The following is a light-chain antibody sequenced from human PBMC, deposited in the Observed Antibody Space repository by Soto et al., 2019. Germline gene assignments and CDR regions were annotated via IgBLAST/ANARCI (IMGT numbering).Light chain of an antibody. CDR2: RNN. J-gene: IGLJ2*01. CDR1: SSNIGSNY. CDR3: AAWDDSLSVL. Sequence: QSVLTQPPSASGTPGQRVTISCSGSSSNIGSNYVYWYQQLPGTVPKLLIYRNNQRPSGVPDRFTGSKSGTSASLAISGLRSEDEADYYCAAWDDSLSVLFGGGTKLTVL. V-gene: IGLV1-47*01.